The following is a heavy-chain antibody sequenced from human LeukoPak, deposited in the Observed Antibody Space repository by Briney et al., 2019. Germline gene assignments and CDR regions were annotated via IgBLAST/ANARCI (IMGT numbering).Heavy chain of an antibody. J-gene: IGHJ4*02. CDR2: IKQDGSEK. Sequence: GGSLRLSCAASGFTFSSYWMSWVRQAPGKGLEWVANIKQDGSEKYYVDSVKGRFTISRDNAKKSVHLQMNSLRVEDTAVYYCEVSSGGYWGQGTLVTVSS. V-gene: IGHV3-7*01. CDR1: GFTFSSYW. CDR3: EVSSGGY. D-gene: IGHD6-19*01.